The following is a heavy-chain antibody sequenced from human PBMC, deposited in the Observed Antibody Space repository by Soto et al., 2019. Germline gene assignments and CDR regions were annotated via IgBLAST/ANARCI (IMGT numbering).Heavy chain of an antibody. J-gene: IGHJ3*02. Sequence: QVQRQESGPGLVKPSETLSLTCTVSGGSISSYYWSWIRQPPGKGLEWIGYIYYSGSTNYNPSLKNRVTISVDTSKNQYSLKLSSVTAADTAVYYYARGESGCTRDAFDIWGQGTMVTVSS. V-gene: IGHV4-59*01. D-gene: IGHD6-19*01. CDR2: IYYSGST. CDR1: GGSISSYY. CDR3: ARGESGCTRDAFDI.